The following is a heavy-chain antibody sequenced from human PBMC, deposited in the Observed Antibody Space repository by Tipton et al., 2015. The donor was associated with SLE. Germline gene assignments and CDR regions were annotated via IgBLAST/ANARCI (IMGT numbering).Heavy chain of an antibody. CDR2: SRDKVSSYTT. V-gene: IGHV3-72*01. CDR1: GFTFSDHY. J-gene: IGHJ4*02. CDR3: ARDFAGGSYAPDN. D-gene: IGHD4-23*01. Sequence: SLRLSCAVSGFTFSDHYIDWVRQAPGKGLEWVGRSRDKVSSYTTEYAASVKGRFTISRDNSKNSLYLQMNSLKTEDTAVYYCARDFAGGSYAPDNWGQGTLVTVSS.